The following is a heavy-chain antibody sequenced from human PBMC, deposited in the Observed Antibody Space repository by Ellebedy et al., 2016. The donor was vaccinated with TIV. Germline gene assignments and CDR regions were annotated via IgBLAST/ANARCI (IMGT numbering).Heavy chain of an antibody. V-gene: IGHV3-23*01. D-gene: IGHD1-26*01. J-gene: IGHJ6*02. Sequence: ESLKISCAASGFTFSSYAMSWVRQAPGKGLEWVSTISHTGSRTYYADSVEGRFTISRDNSKKTLYLQMNSLRAEDTAVYYCAKDKVFGDSKWEIDVWGQGITVTVSS. CDR1: GFTFSSYA. CDR2: ISHTGSRT. CDR3: AKDKVFGDSKWEIDV.